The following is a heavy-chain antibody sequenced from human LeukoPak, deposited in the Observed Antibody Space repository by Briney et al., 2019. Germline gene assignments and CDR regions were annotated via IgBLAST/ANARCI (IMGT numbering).Heavy chain of an antibody. CDR2: ISGSGGST. CDR3: ARDEDCSSTSCLGGFDP. D-gene: IGHD2-2*01. J-gene: IGHJ5*02. Sequence: GGSLRLSCAASGFTFSSYAMSWVRQAPGKGLEWVSAISGSGGSTYYADSVKGRFTISRDNSKNTLYLQMNSLRAEDTAVYYCARDEDCSSTSCLGGFDPWGQGALVTVSS. V-gene: IGHV3-23*01. CDR1: GFTFSSYA.